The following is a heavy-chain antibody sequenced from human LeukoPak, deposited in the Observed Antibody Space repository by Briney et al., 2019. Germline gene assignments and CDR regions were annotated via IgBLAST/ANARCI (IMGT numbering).Heavy chain of an antibody. CDR2: ISWNSGSI. V-gene: IGHV3-9*01. D-gene: IGHD4-23*01. J-gene: IGHJ4*02. CDR3: ARDMTVGSDY. CDR1: GFTFDDYA. Sequence: GRSLRLSCAASGFTFDDYAMHWVRQAPGKGLEWVSGISWNSGSIGYADSVKGRFTISRDNARNSLYLQMNSLRAEDTAVYHCARDMTVGSDYWGQGTLVTVSS.